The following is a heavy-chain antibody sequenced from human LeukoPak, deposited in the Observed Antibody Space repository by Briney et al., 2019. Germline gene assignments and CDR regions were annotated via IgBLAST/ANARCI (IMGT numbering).Heavy chain of an antibody. J-gene: IGHJ5*02. D-gene: IGHD1-26*01. CDR1: GFTFSSYA. CDR3: AKIVMWGRNWFDP. V-gene: IGHV3-23*01. Sequence: GGSLRLSCAASGFTFSSYAMTWVRQAPGKGLEWVSAISGNGGNPYYAGSVKGRFTISRDNSKNTQYLQMNGLRAEDTAIYYCAKIVMWGRNWFDPWGQGTLVTVSA. CDR2: ISGNGGNP.